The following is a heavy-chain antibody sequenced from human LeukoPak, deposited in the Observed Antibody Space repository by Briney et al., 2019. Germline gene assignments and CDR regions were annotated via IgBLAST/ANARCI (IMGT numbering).Heavy chain of an antibody. CDR3: ARAKVSSSWAYYDY. V-gene: IGHV1-18*03. J-gene: IGHJ4*02. CDR1: GYTFTSYG. Sequence: ASVKVSCKASGYTFTSYGISWVRQAPGQGLEWMGRISAYNGNTNYAQKFQGRVTITRDTSASTAYMELSSLRSEDMAVYYCARAKVSSSWAYYDYWGQGTLVTVSS. D-gene: IGHD6-13*01. CDR2: ISAYNGNT.